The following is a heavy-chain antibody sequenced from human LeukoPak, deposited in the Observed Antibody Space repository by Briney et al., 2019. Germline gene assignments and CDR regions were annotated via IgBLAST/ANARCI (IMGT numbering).Heavy chain of an antibody. V-gene: IGHV1-18*01. CDR1: GYTFTSYG. D-gene: IGHD3-9*01. CDR2: ISAYNGNK. Sequence: ASVKLSCKASGYTFTSYGISWVRQAPGQGLEWMGCISAYNGNKNYAQKLQGRVTMTTDTSTSTAYMELRRLRSDDTAVYYSAGDILTGNYYYYYGMDVWGEGTTVTVSS. CDR3: AGDILTGNYYYYYGMDV. J-gene: IGHJ6*04.